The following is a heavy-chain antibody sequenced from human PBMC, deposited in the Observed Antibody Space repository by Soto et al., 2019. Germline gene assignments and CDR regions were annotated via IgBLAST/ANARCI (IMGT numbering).Heavy chain of an antibody. CDR2: INVANGNT. V-gene: IGHV1-3*01. CDR1: GYTFTSYS. CDR3: ARFIGGAYGMDV. D-gene: IGHD2-15*01. Sequence: ASVKVSCKASGYTFTSYSMHWVRQAPGQRLGWMGWINVANGNTKYSQTFQGRVTITRDTSASIAYMEVSSLRSEDTAVYYCARFIGGAYGMDVWGQGTTVTVSS. J-gene: IGHJ6*02.